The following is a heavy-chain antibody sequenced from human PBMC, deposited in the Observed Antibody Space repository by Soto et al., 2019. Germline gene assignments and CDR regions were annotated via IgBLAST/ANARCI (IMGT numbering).Heavy chain of an antibody. CDR3: ARDRWYYYDSSGYYYGMDV. CDR2: IYYSGST. V-gene: IGHV4-59*01. D-gene: IGHD3-22*01. J-gene: IGHJ6*02. Sequence: ETLSLTCTVSGGSISSYYWSWIRQPPGKGLEWIGYIYYSGSTNYNPSLKSRVTISVDTSKNQFSLKLSSVTAADTAVYYCARDRWYYYDSSGYYYGMDVWGQGTTVIVSS. CDR1: GGSISSYY.